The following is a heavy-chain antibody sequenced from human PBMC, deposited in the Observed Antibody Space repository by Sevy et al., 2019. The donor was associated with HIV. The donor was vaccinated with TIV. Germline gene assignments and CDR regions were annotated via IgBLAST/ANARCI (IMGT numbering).Heavy chain of an antibody. CDR2: ISYDGNIQ. J-gene: IGHJ4*02. D-gene: IGHD5-18*01. CDR1: GLTFSTYG. Sequence: GGSLRLSCAASGLTFSTYGMHWVRQAPGKGLEWVAIISYDGNIQYYADSVKGRFTVSRDNSKNRLYLQMNSLRAEDSHVYYCAKDKGGYNYAPGYWGQGTLVTVSS. CDR3: AKDKGGYNYAPGY. V-gene: IGHV3-30*18.